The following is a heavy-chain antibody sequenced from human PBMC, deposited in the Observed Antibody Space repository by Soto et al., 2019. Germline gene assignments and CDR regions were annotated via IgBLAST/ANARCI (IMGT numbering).Heavy chain of an antibody. D-gene: IGHD4-17*01. J-gene: IGHJ3*02. CDR2: ISGSGGST. V-gene: IGHV3-23*01. Sequence: EVQLLESGGGLVQPGGSLRLSCAVSGFTFSSYAMSWVRQAPGKGLEWVSAISGSGGSTYYADSVKGRFTISRDSSKNTLYLQMNSLRAEDTAVYYCATLYDDYVVGAFDIWGQGIMVTVSS. CDR3: ATLYDDYVVGAFDI. CDR1: GFTFSSYA.